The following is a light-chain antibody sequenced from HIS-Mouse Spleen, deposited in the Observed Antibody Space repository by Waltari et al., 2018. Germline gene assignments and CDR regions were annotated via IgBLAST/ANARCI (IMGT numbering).Light chain of an antibody. J-gene: IGLJ3*02. V-gene: IGLV2-14*01. CDR3: SSYTSSSTWV. CDR2: EVS. Sequence: QSALTQPASVSGSPGQSITISCTGTSSDVGGYNYVSWSQQHPGKAPTLMIYEVSNRTAGVSDRVSGSKSGNTASLTISGLHAEDEAAYYCSSYTSSSTWVFGGGTKLTVL. CDR1: SSDVGGYNY.